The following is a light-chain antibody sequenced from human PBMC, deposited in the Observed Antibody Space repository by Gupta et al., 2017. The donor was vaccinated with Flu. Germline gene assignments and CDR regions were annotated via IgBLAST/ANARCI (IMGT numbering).Light chain of an antibody. Sequence: QSALTQPPSASGSPGQSITISCTGTSSDIGAYKYVSWHQQHAGKAPKLVIYEVTKRPSGVPERCSGSKSGNPASLTVSGLQAEDEGAYACSSHTVSDTFVFGTGPAVPV. V-gene: IGLV2-8*01. CDR3: SSHTVSDTFV. CDR1: SSDIGAYKY. J-gene: IGLJ1*01. CDR2: EVT.